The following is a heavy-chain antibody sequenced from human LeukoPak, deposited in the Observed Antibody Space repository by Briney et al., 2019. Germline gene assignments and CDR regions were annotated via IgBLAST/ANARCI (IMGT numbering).Heavy chain of an antibody. V-gene: IGHV3-66*04. CDR1: GFTVSSNY. D-gene: IGHD3-22*01. CDR2: IYSGGST. Sequence: GGSLRLSCAASGFTVSSNYMSWVRQAPGKGLEWVSVIYSGGSTYYADSVKGRFTISRDNSKNTLYLQMNSLRAEDTAVYYCARPRIGYDSSTYYFDYRGQGTLVTVSS. CDR3: ARPRIGYDSSTYYFDY. J-gene: IGHJ4*02.